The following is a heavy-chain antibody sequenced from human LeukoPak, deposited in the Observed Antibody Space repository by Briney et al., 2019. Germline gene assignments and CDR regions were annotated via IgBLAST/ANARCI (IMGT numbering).Heavy chain of an antibody. V-gene: IGHV3-23*01. CDR2: ISGSGGST. J-gene: IGHJ4*02. CDR3: AKFLPTHIVVANYYFDY. D-gene: IGHD2-21*01. CDR1: GFTFSSYA. Sequence: GGSLRLSCAASGFTFSSYAMSWVRQAPGKGLEWVSAISGSGGSTYYADSVEGRFTISRDNSKNTLYLQMNSLRAEDTAVYYCAKFLPTHIVVANYYFDYWGQGTLATVSS.